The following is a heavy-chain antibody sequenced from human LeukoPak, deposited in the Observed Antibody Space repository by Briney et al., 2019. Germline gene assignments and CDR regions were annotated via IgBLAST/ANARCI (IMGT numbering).Heavy chain of an antibody. CDR1: GYTFTNFY. CDR2: LHPSGGSP. CDR3: ARGEVLLWSRRLDP. V-gene: IGHV1-46*01. D-gene: IGHD3-10*01. J-gene: IGHJ5*02. Sequence: ASVKVSCKASGYTFTNFYMHWVRQAPGQGLEWMGTLHPSGGSPTYGQKFQGRLTVTSDTSTNTVYMRLSSLRSDDTAVYYCARGEVLLWSRRLDPWGQGTLVTVSS.